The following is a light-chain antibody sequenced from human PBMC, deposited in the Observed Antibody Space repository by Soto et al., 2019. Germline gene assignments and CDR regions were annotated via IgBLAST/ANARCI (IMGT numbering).Light chain of an antibody. CDR2: ATS. J-gene: IGKJ4*01. CDR3: LQDYNYPLT. V-gene: IGKV1-6*01. CDR1: QGIRND. Sequence: AIQMTQSPSSLSASVGDRVTVTCRASQGIRNDLGWYQQKPGKAPKLLIYATSNLQSGVPSRFSGSGSGTDFTLTISSLQPEDLAPYYCLQDYNYPLTFGGGTKVEIK.